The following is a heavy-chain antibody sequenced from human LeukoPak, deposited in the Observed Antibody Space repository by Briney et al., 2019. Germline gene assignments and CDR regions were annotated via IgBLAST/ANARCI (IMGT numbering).Heavy chain of an antibody. D-gene: IGHD5-18*01. J-gene: IGHJ6*03. CDR2: IYTSGST. CDR3: ARAIGDTAMVNYYYYYYMDV. CDR1: GGSISSGSYY. V-gene: IGHV4-61*02. Sequence: SETLSLTCTVSGGSISSGSYYWSWIRQPAGKGLEWIGRIYTSGSTNYNPSLKSRVTISVDTSKNQFSLKLSSVTAADTAVYYCARAIGDTAMVNYYYYYYMDVWGKGTTVTISS.